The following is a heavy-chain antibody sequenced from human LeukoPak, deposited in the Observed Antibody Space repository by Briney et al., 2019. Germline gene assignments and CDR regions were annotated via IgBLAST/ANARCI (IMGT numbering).Heavy chain of an antibody. CDR3: AKRAAGYSSGWYYFDY. V-gene: IGHV3-23*01. J-gene: IGHJ4*02. D-gene: IGHD6-19*01. Sequence: KAGGSLRLSCAASGFTFRSYAMSWVRQAPGKGLEGVSAISGSGGSTYYADSVKGRFTISRDNSKNTLYLQRNSLRAEDTAVYYCAKRAAGYSSGWYYFDYWGQGTLVTVSS. CDR2: ISGSGGST. CDR1: GFTFRSYA.